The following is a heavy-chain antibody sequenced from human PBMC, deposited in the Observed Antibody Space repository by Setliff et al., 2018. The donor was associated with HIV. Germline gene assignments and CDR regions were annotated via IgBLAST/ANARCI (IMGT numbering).Heavy chain of an antibody. V-gene: IGHV1-18*01. Sequence: ASVKVSCKASGYTISTYLIAWVRQAPGQGLEWMGWIGPFNGNTNYAQKFRGRVTMTTDTSTSTAYMELRSLRSDDTAVYYCARVGGPYYDLLTGYYGAVDYWGQGTLVTVSS. D-gene: IGHD3-9*01. J-gene: IGHJ4*02. CDR1: GYTISTYL. CDR3: ARVGGPYYDLLTGYYGAVDY. CDR2: IGPFNGNT.